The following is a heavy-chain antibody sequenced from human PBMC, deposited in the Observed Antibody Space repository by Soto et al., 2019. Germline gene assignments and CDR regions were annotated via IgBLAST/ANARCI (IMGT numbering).Heavy chain of an antibody. D-gene: IGHD2-15*01. Sequence: ASVKVSCKASGYTFTGYYMHWVRQAPGQGLEWMGWINPNSGGTNYAQKFQGWVTMTRDTSISTAYMELSRLRSDDTAVYYCARGGHIVVVVAAADAFDIWGQGTMVTVSS. CDR2: INPNSGGT. CDR3: ARGGHIVVVVAAADAFDI. J-gene: IGHJ3*02. CDR1: GYTFTGYY. V-gene: IGHV1-2*04.